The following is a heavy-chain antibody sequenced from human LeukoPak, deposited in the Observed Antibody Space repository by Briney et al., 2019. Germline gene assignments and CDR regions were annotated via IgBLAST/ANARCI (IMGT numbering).Heavy chain of an antibody. Sequence: SETLSLTCTVSGGSIGSYYWSWLRQPAGKGLEWIGRIYTSGSTNYNPSLKSRVTMSVDTSKNQFSLKLSSVTAADTAVYYCASGSGWYGIDYWGQGTLVTVSS. D-gene: IGHD6-19*01. CDR1: GGSIGSYY. V-gene: IGHV4-4*07. CDR3: ASGSGWYGIDY. J-gene: IGHJ4*02. CDR2: IYTSGST.